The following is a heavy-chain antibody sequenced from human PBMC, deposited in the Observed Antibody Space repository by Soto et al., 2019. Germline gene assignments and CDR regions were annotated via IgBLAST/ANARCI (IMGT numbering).Heavy chain of an antibody. D-gene: IGHD3-10*01. Sequence: ASVKVSCKASGYTFTAYYLHWVRQAPGEGLEWMGWINPKSGGTDYEQKFQGRVSMTSDTSINTVYLEMDRLTFDDSALYYCARLGELMVQDYWGKGTLVTVSS. V-gene: IGHV1-2*02. CDR1: GYTFTAYY. J-gene: IGHJ4*02. CDR3: ARLGELMVQDY. CDR2: INPKSGGT.